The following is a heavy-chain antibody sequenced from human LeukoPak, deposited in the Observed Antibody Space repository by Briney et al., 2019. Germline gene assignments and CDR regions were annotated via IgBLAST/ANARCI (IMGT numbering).Heavy chain of an antibody. Sequence: PSQTLSLTCTVSGGSISSGSYYWSWIRQHPGKGLEWIGYISYSGSTYYNPSLKSRVTISVDTSKNQFSLKLSSVTAADTAVYYCARGWWALWYFDYWGQGTLVTVSS. CDR3: ARGWWALWYFDY. D-gene: IGHD2-8*02. V-gene: IGHV4-31*03. CDR1: GGSISSGSYY. J-gene: IGHJ4*02. CDR2: ISYSGST.